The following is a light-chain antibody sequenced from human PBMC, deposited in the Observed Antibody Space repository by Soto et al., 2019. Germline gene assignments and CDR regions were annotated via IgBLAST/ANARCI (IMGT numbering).Light chain of an antibody. CDR3: QQYKSYSET. CDR2: QAS. J-gene: IGKJ1*01. V-gene: IGKV1-5*03. Sequence: DLQMTQSPSTLSASVGDRVTITCRASQSIAGWLAWYQQKPGKAPKLLIYQASSLESGVPSRFSGSGSGTEFTLTIGSLQPDDFATYYCQQYKSYSETFGQGTKVEIK. CDR1: QSIAGW.